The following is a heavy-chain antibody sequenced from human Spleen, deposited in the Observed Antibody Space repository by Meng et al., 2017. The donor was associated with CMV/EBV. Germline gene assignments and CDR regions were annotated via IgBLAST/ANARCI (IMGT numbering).Heavy chain of an antibody. CDR3: AKDDSAYFDFRSGYSTPPDY. D-gene: IGHD3-3*01. V-gene: IGHV3-11*04. CDR2: INRSGTTI. Sequence: GGSLRLSCAASGFTFSDYYMTWIRQAPGKGLEWVSYINRSGTTIYYANSVKGRFTIPRDNAKNSVYLQMNSLRAEDTAVYYCAKDDSAYFDFRSGYSTPPDYWGQGTLVTVSS. CDR1: GFTFSDYY. J-gene: IGHJ4*02.